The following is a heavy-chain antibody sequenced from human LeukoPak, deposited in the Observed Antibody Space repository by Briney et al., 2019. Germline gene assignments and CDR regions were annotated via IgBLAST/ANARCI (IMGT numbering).Heavy chain of an antibody. J-gene: IGHJ6*03. CDR1: GFTFSSYG. Sequence: GGSLRLSCAASGFTFSSYGMSWVRQAPGKGLEWVSAISGSGGSTYYADSVKGRFTISRDNSKNTLYLQMNSLRAEDTAVYYCARGHSSSWDDYYYYYMDVWGKGTTVTISS. V-gene: IGHV3-23*01. CDR2: ISGSGGST. CDR3: ARGHSSSWDDYYYYYMDV. D-gene: IGHD6-13*01.